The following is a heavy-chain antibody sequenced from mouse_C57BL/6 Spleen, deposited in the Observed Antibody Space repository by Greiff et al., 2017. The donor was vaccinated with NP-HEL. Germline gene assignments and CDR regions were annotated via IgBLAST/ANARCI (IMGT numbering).Heavy chain of an antibody. CDR1: GYTFTSYW. J-gene: IGHJ4*01. CDR3: ARSRGLRRRGAMDY. CDR2: IYPGSGST. D-gene: IGHD3-2*02. V-gene: IGHV1-55*01. Sequence: QVQLQQPGAELVKPGASVKMSCKASGYTFTSYWITWVKQRPGQGLEWIGDIYPGSGSTNYNEKFKSKATLTVDTSSSTAYMQLSSLTSEDSAVYYCARSRGLRRRGAMDYWGQGTSVTVSS.